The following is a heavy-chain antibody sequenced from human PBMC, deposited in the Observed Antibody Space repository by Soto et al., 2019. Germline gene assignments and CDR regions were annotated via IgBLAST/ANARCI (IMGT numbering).Heavy chain of an antibody. CDR3: AREGRGKKAGYNGLVSLGY. D-gene: IGHD2-2*02. J-gene: IGHJ4*02. CDR1: GSRFGNYV. V-gene: IGHV1-69*06. Sequence: QVRLVQSGAEGKTPGSSLKFSGKFSGSRFGNYVISWVRQALGQGLEWLGGIIPIFNSTKYARNFQGRVTITADKSTSTASLELSSLRSDDTAVYYCAREGRGKKAGYNGLVSLGYWGQGTLVTVSS. CDR2: IIPIFNST.